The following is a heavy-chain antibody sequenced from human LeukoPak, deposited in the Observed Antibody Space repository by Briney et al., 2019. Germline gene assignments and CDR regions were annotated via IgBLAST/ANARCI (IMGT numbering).Heavy chain of an antibody. CDR3: ASRLVLLRSMPEDAFDI. CDR1: GGSISSSNW. D-gene: IGHD3-10*01. CDR2: IYHSGST. Sequence: PSGTLSLTCAVSGGSISSSNWWSWVRQPPGKGLEWIGEIYHSGSTNYNPSLKGRVTISVDKSKNQFSLKLSSVTAADTAVYYCASRLVLLRSMPEDAFDIWGQGTMVTVSS. J-gene: IGHJ3*02. V-gene: IGHV4-4*02.